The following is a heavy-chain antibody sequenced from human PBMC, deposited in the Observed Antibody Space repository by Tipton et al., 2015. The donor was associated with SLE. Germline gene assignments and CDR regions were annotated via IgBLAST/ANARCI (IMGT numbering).Heavy chain of an antibody. V-gene: IGHV4-4*07. CDR2: IYSSGDR. CDR3: ARLSFAYTTGWYMDY. CDR1: GGSISFDY. J-gene: IGHJ4*02. Sequence: TLSLTCTVSGGSISFDYWSWIRQSAGRGLEWIGRIYSSGDRDYNPSLRSRVTMSIDASQNRVSLRLKSVSAADTAVYYCARLSFAYTTGWYMDYWGQGTLVAVSS. D-gene: IGHD6-19*01.